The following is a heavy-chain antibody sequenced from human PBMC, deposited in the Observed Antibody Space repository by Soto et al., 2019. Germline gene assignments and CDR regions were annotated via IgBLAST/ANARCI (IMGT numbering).Heavy chain of an antibody. Sequence: EVQLVESGGGLVQPGGSLRLSCAVSQFRFSDYYMDWVRQTPGKGLEWVGRSRGKTHGYTTQYAASVEGRYSVSRDVSKNSFFLQMDNLKTEDTAVYYCVRGAPDIDSSHYYGFDVWGQGTTVTVSS. CDR3: VRGAPDIDSSHYYGFDV. J-gene: IGHJ6*02. CDR2: SRGKTHGYTT. D-gene: IGHD2-15*01. V-gene: IGHV3-72*01. CDR1: QFRFSDYY.